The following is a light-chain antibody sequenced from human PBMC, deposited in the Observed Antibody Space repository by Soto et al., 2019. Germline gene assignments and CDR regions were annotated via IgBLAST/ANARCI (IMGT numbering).Light chain of an antibody. V-gene: IGKV1-39*01. J-gene: IGKJ4*01. CDR1: QNIGND. CDR3: QQSIRKTLT. CDR2: AAS. Sequence: DIQMTQSPSSLSASVRDRVTITCRASQNIGNDLNWYQQKLCESPKLLIYAASNLQSGVPSRFSGTGSGTDFTLTISSLQPEDSATYFCQQSIRKTLTFVGGPQV.